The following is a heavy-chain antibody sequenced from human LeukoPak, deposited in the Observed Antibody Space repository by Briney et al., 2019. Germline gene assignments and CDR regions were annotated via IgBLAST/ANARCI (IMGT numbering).Heavy chain of an antibody. J-gene: IGHJ4*02. CDR1: GDSISNGGYS. Sequence: PSETLSLTCAVSGDSISNGGYSWSWLRQPPGKGLEWIGYIYDSGSTYYSRSLKSRVTISVDNSKNQFSLKLSSVTAADTAVYYCASITMVRGVFRFLDYWGQGILVTVSS. CDR2: IYDSGST. V-gene: IGHV4-30-2*01. CDR3: ASITMVRGVFRFLDY. D-gene: IGHD3-10*01.